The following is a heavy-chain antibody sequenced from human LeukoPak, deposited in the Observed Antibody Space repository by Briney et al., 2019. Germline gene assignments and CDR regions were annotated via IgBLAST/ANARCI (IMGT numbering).Heavy chain of an antibody. CDR2: ISYDGSNK. D-gene: IGHD1-26*01. CDR1: GFTFSSYG. V-gene: IGHV3-30*18. CDR3: AKDPYSGSFEYFQH. Sequence: SGGSLRLSCAASGFTFSSYGMHWVRQAPGKGLEWVAVISYDGSNKYYADSVTGRFTISRDNSKNTLYLQMDSLRAEDTAVYCCAKDPYSGSFEYFQHWGQGTLVTVSS. J-gene: IGHJ1*01.